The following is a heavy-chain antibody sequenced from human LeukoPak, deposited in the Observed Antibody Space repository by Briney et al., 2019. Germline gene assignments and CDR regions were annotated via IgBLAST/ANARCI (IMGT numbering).Heavy chain of an antibody. CDR2: IYHSGSS. D-gene: IGHD6-13*01. CDR3: ARRYSSSWYPNWFDP. V-gene: IGHV4-38-2*02. J-gene: IGHJ5*02. CDR1: GYSISSGYY. Sequence: SETLSLTGTVSGYSISSGYYWGWIRQPPGKGLEWIGSIYHSGSSYYNPSLNSRLTISVDTSKNHYSLKLSSVTAADTAVYYCARRYSSSWYPNWFDPWGQGTLVTVSS.